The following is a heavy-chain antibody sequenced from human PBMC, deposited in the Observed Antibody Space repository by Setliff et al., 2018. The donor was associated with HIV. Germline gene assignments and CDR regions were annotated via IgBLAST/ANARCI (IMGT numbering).Heavy chain of an antibody. CDR3: VKGGMTNAAFNI. J-gene: IGHJ3*02. V-gene: IGHV3-48*01. Sequence: GGSLRLSCAASGFTFSSYSMNWVRQAPGKGLEWVSYISSGSNTVHYADNVKGRFTISRDNSKNTLYLQMNSLRLEDTALYYCVKGGMTNAAFNIWGPGTMVTVSS. CDR2: ISSGSNTV. D-gene: IGHD3-16*01. CDR1: GFTFSSYS.